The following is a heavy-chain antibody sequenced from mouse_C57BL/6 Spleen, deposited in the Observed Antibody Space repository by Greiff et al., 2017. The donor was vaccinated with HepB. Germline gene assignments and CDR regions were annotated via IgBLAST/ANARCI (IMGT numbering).Heavy chain of an antibody. CDR1: GYTFTSYG. V-gene: IGHV1-81*01. Sequence: QVQLQQSGAELARPGASVKLSCKAHGYTFTSYGISWVKHRIGQGLEWIGEIYARSGNTYYNEKSKGKATLTADKSSSTAYMELRSLPSADSAVYFCARFESAWFAYWGQGTLVTVSA. J-gene: IGHJ3*01. CDR3: ARFESAWFAY. CDR2: IYARSGNT.